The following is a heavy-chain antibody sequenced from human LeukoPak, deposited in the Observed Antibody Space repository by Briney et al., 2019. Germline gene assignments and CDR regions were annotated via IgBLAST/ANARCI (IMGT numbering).Heavy chain of an antibody. CDR2: IYYSGST. Sequence: PSETLSLTCTISGGSVSDYYWSWIRQPPGKGLEWIGYIYYSGSTNYNPSLKSRVTISVDTSKNQFSLKLSSVAAADTAVYYCARGRYYYGSGSSHVAFYYFDYWGQGTLVTVSS. CDR1: GGSVSDYY. V-gene: IGHV4-59*02. D-gene: IGHD3-10*01. J-gene: IGHJ4*02. CDR3: ARGRYYYGSGSSHVAFYYFDY.